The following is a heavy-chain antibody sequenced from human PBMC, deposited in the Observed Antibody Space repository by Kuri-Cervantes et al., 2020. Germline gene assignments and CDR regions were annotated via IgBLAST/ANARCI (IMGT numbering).Heavy chain of an antibody. V-gene: IGHV3-23*01. J-gene: IGHJ6*02. CDR1: GFNVSNSY. Sequence: GESLKISCAASGFNVSNSYMSWVRQAPGKGLEWVSVISGSGGSTYYADSVKGRFTISRDNSKNTLYLQMNSLRAEDTALYYCAKDSGWYADYYYYGMDVWGQGTTVTDSS. D-gene: IGHD6-19*01. CDR3: AKDSGWYADYYYYGMDV. CDR2: ISGSGGST.